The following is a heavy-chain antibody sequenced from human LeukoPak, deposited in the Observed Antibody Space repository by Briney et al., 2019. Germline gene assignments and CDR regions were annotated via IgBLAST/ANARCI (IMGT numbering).Heavy chain of an antibody. CDR2: IHNSRGT. CDR1: GGSITSDIFY. J-gene: IGHJ5*02. CDR3: GKVGGNSNS. Sequence: SETLSLTCTVSGGSITSDIFYWNWICQNPGKGLEWIGCIHNSRGTSYNPSLESRLTISVDTSENQFFLKMSYVTAADTAMYYCGKVGGNSNSWGQGTLVTVSS. D-gene: IGHD4-23*01. V-gene: IGHV4-31*03.